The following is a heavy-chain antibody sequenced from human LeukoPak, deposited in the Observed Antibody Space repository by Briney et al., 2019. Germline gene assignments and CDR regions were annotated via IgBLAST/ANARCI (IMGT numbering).Heavy chain of an antibody. D-gene: IGHD3-9*01. CDR3: ARDNHILTGYAEHYYDY. J-gene: IGHJ4*02. Sequence: PGGSLRLSCAASGFIFSSYSMNWVRQAPGKGLEWVSYISSSSSTIYYADSVKGRFTISRDNAKNSLYLQMNSLRAEDTAVYYCARDNHILTGYAEHYYDYWGQGTLVTVSS. CDR2: ISSSSSTI. CDR1: GFIFSSYS. V-gene: IGHV3-48*04.